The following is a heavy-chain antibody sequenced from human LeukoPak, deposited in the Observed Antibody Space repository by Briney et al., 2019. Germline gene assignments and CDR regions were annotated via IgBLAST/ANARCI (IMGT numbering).Heavy chain of an antibody. D-gene: IGHD6-6*01. J-gene: IGHJ4*02. CDR1: GFTFSNYW. Sequence: PWGSLRLSCAASGFTFSNYWMHWVRQVPGKGLVWVSRSDGGGSSTSYADSVKGRSTIFRDNTKNTLYLQMNSLRAEDTAVYYCASGPYSSSSLEYWGQGTLVTVSS. V-gene: IGHV3-74*01. CDR2: SDGGGSST. CDR3: ASGPYSSSSLEY.